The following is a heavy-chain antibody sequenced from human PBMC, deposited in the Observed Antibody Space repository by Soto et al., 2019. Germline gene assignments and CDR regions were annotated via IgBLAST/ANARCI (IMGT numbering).Heavy chain of an antibody. CDR3: ARAQLNGVCSNY. J-gene: IGHJ4*02. CDR2: ISYDGSNK. CDR1: GFTFSSYA. V-gene: IGHV3-30-3*01. D-gene: IGHD2-8*01. Sequence: GGSLRLSCAASGFTFSSYAMHWVRQAPGKGLEWVAVISYDGSNKYYADSVKGRFTISRDNSKNTLYLQMNSLRAEDTAVYYCARAQLNGVCSNYWGQGTLVTVSS.